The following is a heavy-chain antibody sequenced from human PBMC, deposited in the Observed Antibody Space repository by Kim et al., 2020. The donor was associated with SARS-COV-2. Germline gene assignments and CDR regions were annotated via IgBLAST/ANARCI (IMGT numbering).Heavy chain of an antibody. V-gene: IGHV4-4*07. D-gene: IGHD3-10*01. CDR1: GGSISSYY. CDR3: ARDRPLWFGELYYYYYGMDV. CDR2: IYTSGST. Sequence: SETLSLTCTVSGGSISSYYWSWIWQPAGKGLEWIGRIYTSGSTNYNPYLKSRVTMSVDTSKNQFSLMLSSVTAADTAVYYCARDRPLWFGELYYYYYGMDVWGQGTTVTVSS. J-gene: IGHJ6*02.